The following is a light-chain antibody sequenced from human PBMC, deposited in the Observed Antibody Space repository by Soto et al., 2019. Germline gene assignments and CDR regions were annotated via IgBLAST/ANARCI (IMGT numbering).Light chain of an antibody. CDR2: EVS. CDR3: SSYAGSNNFDV. J-gene: IGLJ1*01. V-gene: IGLV2-8*01. Sequence: QSALTQPPSASGSPGQSVTISCTGTSSDVGGYNYVSWYQQHPDKAPKLMIYEVSKRPSGVPDRFSGSKSGNTASLTFSGLQAEDEADYYCSSYAGSNNFDVFGTGTKLTVL. CDR1: SSDVGGYNY.